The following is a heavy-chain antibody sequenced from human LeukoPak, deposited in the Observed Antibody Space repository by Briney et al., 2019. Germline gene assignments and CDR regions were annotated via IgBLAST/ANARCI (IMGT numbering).Heavy chain of an antibody. CDR2: INPSGGST. J-gene: IGHJ4*02. D-gene: IGHD1-26*01. CDR1: GYIFTSYY. Sequence: ASVNVSCQASGYIFTSYYMHWVRQAPGQGLEWVGRINPSGGSTSNVQKFQGRVTMTRDTSTGTVYMELSSLRSEDTAVYCCARVPTWELLHSYDYWGQGTLVTVSS. V-gene: IGHV1-46*01. CDR3: ARVPTWELLHSYDY.